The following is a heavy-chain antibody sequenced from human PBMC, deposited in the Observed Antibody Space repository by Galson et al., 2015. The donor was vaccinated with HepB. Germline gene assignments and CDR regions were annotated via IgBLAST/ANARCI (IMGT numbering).Heavy chain of an antibody. CDR1: GYTFTSYG. V-gene: IGHV1-18*04. D-gene: IGHD6-13*01. CDR3: AREDGIAAAGTVAAFDI. J-gene: IGHJ3*02. CDR2: ISAYNGNT. Sequence: SVKVSCKASGYTFTSYGISWVRQAPGQGLEWMGWISAYNGNTNYAQKLQGRVTMTTDTSTSTAYMELRSLRSDDTAVYYCAREDGIAAAGTVAAFDIWGQGTMVTVSS.